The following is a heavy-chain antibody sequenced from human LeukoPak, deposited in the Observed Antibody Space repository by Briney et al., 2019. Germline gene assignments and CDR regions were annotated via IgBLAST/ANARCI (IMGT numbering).Heavy chain of an antibody. V-gene: IGHV3-74*01. J-gene: IGHJ6*02. CDR3: ARTRLVGMDV. CDR2: IKSDGITI. CDR1: RFTFSNYM. Sequence: GGSLRLSCAASRFTFSNYMMHWVRQAPGKGLVWVSRIKSDGITITYADSVKGRFTISRDNAKNSLYLQMNSLRAEDTAVYYCARTRLVGMDVWGQGTTVTVSS.